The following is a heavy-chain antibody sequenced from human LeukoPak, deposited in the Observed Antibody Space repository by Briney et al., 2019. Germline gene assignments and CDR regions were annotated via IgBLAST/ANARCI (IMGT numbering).Heavy chain of an antibody. CDR1: GYTFTGYY. J-gene: IGHJ4*02. V-gene: IGHV1-2*02. D-gene: IGHD4-23*01. CDR2: INPNSGGT. Sequence: ASVKVSCKTSGYTFTGYYMHWVRQAPGQGLEWMGWINPNSGGTNYAQKFQGRVTMTRDTSIRTAYMELSRLRSDDTAMYYCARGESTVVTGRAAHYWGQGTLVTVCS. CDR3: ARGESTVVTGRAAHY.